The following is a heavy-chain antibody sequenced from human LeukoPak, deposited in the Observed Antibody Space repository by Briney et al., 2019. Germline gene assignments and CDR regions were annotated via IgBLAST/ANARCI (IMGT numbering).Heavy chain of an antibody. CDR2: IIPILGIA. J-gene: IGHJ5*02. D-gene: IGHD2-2*01. V-gene: IGHV1-69*04. CDR1: GGTFSSYA. CDR3: ARGGLVVPAATAYNWFDP. Sequence: GASVKVSCKASGGTFSSYAISWVRQAPGQGLEWMGRIIPILGIANYAQKFRGRVTITADKSTSTAYMELSSLRSEDTAVYYCARGGLVVPAATAYNWFDPWGQGTLVTVSS.